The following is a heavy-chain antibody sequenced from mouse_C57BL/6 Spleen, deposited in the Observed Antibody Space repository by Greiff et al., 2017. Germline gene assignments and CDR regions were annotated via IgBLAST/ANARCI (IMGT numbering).Heavy chain of an antibody. Sequence: QVQLQQSGAELVKPGASVKLSCKASGYTFTSYYMYWVKQRPGQGLEWIGEINPINGVSNFNEKFKGKATLTVDKSSTTSYMQLSSLTSEDSAVYYCTRSCDEGFAYWGRGTLVTVSA. V-gene: IGHV1S81*02. CDR1: GYTFTSYY. CDR2: INPINGVS. CDR3: TRSCDEGFAY. J-gene: IGHJ3*01.